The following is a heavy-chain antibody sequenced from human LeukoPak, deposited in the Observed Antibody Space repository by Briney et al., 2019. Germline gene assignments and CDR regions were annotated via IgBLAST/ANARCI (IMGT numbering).Heavy chain of an antibody. Sequence: GGSLRLSCAASGFTFSSYWMSWVRQAPGKGLEWVANIKQDGSEKYYVDSVKGRFTISRDNAKNSLYLQMNSLRAEDTAVYYCASPGRVGAFDIWGQGTMVTVSS. V-gene: IGHV3-7*01. CDR1: GFTFSSYW. CDR2: IKQDGSEK. J-gene: IGHJ3*02. CDR3: ASPGRVGAFDI.